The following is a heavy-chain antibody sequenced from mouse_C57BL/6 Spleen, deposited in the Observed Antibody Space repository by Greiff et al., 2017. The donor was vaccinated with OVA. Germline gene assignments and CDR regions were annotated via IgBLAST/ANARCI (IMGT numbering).Heavy chain of an antibody. CDR1: GYAFSSSW. CDR3: ARQDEGRNFDY. Sequence: VQLQQSGPELVKPGASVKISCKASGYAFSSSWMNWVKQRPGKGLEWIGRLYPGDGDTNYNGKFKGKATLTADKSSSTAYMQLSSLTSEDAAVYFCARQDEGRNFDYWGQGTTLTVSS. CDR2: LYPGDGDT. J-gene: IGHJ2*01. V-gene: IGHV1-82*01.